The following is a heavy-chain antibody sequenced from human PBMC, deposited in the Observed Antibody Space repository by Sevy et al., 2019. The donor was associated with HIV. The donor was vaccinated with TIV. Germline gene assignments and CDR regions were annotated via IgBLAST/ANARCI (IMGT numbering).Heavy chain of an antibody. D-gene: IGHD3-3*01. V-gene: IGHV3-74*01. CDR1: GFTFSSYW. CDR2: INSDGSST. CDR3: GRAIYDFWSGYYSMDV. Sequence: GGSLRLSCAASGFTFSSYWMHWVRQAPGKGLVWVSRINSDGSSTSYADSVKGRFTISRDNAKNTLYLQMNSLRAKDTAVYYCGRAIYDFWSGYYSMDVWGQGTTVTVFS. J-gene: IGHJ6*02.